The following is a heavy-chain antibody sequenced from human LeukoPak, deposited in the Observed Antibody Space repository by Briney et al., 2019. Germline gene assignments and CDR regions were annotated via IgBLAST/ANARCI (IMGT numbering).Heavy chain of an antibody. CDR3: ARDPGYCSSTSCYDNSGYDL. D-gene: IGHD2-2*01. CDR1: GGSISSYY. J-gene: IGHJ4*02. V-gene: IGHV4-59*01. CDR2: IYYSGST. Sequence: SETLSLTCTVSGGSISSYYWSWIRQPPGKGLEWIGYIYYSGSTNYNPSLKSRVTISVDTSKNQFSLKLSSVTAADMAVYYCARDPGYCSSTSCYDNSGYDLWGQGTLVTVSS.